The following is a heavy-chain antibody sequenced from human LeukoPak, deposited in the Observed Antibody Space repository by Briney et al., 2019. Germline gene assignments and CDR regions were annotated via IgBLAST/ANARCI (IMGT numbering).Heavy chain of an antibody. V-gene: IGHV3-11*01. J-gene: IGHJ4*02. CDR3: AAGVALDY. CDR2: ISKSGTTV. CDR1: GLNFSVYY. Sequence: SGGSLRLSCAASGLNFSVYYMTWIRQAPGNGLEWLSHISKSGTTVYYADSVKGRFTISRDSAKNSLYLHMNSLRAEDTAVSYCAAGVALDYWGQGALVTVSS. D-gene: IGHD3-3*01.